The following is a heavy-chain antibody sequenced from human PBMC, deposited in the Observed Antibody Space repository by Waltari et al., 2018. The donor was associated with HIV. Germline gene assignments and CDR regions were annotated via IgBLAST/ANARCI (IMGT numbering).Heavy chain of an antibody. CDR1: GFTFSSYG. V-gene: IGHV3-33*06. CDR3: VKERGPFNGFDI. J-gene: IGHJ3*02. D-gene: IGHD3-16*01. Sequence: QVYLMESGGGVVQPGGSLKLSCAASGFTFSSYGMHWVRQAPGKGLEWVAVIWSDGYNKFYADSGGGRFTFSRDNSKYTLSLQMNSLRAEDTALYYCVKERGPFNGFDIWGQGTMVTVSS. CDR2: IWSDGYNK.